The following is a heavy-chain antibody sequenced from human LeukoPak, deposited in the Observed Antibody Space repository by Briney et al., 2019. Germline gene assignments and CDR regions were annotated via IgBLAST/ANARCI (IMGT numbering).Heavy chain of an antibody. Sequence: PGGSLRLSCAASGFSFWSYGMSWVRQAPGKGLEWVSTTTDSGASTWYADSVKGRFTISRDNSKNTLQLQMNSLRAEDTAVYYCARRDVVVTGHYFDYWGQGIPVTVSS. CDR1: GFSFWSYG. V-gene: IGHV3-23*01. J-gene: IGHJ4*02. CDR3: ARRDVVVTGHYFDY. D-gene: IGHD2-21*02. CDR2: TTDSGAST.